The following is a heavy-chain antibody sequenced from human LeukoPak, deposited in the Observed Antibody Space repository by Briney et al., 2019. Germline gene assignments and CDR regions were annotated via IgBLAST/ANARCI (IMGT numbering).Heavy chain of an antibody. CDR3: AKDRNVCYDSSGSDY. CDR1: GFTFSSYA. CDR2: ISGSGGST. D-gene: IGHD3-22*01. Sequence: PGGSLRLSCAASGFTFSSYAMSWVRQAPGKGLEWVSAISGSGGSTYYADSVKGRFTISRDNSKNTLYLQMNSLRAEDTAVYYCAKDRNVCYDSSGSDYWGQGTLVTVSS. J-gene: IGHJ4*02. V-gene: IGHV3-23*01.